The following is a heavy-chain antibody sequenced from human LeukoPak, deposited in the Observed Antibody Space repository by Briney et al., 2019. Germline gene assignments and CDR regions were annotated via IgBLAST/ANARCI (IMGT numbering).Heavy chain of an antibody. J-gene: IGHJ5*02. Sequence: ASVKVSCKASGYTFTGYYMHWVRQAPGQGLEWMGWINPNSGGTNYAQKFQGRVTMTRDTSISTAYMELSRLRSDDTAVYYCARETCSSTSCSNWFDPWGQGTLDTVSS. V-gene: IGHV1-2*02. CDR2: INPNSGGT. CDR3: ARETCSSTSCSNWFDP. CDR1: GYTFTGYY. D-gene: IGHD2-2*01.